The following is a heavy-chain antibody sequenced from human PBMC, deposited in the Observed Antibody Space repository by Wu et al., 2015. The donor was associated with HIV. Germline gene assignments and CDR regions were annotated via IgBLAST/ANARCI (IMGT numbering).Heavy chain of an antibody. CDR1: GYTFTSYG. CDR3: ARESIDMDSSGKRAHRGHYFDY. CDR2: ISVYNGNT. Sequence: QVQLVQSGAEVKKPGASVKVSCKASGYTFTSYGISWVRQAPGQGLEWMGWISVYNGNTNYAQKLQGRVTMTTDTSTSTAYMELRSLRSDDTAVYYCARESIDMDSSGKRAHRGHYFDYWGQGTEVTVSS. J-gene: IGHJ4*02. V-gene: IGHV1-18*01. D-gene: IGHD3-22*01.